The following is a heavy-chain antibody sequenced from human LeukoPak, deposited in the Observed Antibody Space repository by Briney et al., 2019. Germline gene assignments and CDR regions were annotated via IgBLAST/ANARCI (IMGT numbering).Heavy chain of an antibody. CDR2: IYYSGST. J-gene: IGHJ2*01. CDR3: ARGKARFDL. Sequence: SETLSLTCTVSGGSISSSSYYWGWIRQPPGKGLEWIGSIYYSGSTYYNPSLKSRVTISVDTSKNQFSLKLSSVTAADTAVYYCARGKARFDLWGRGTLVTVSS. CDR1: GGSISSSSYY. V-gene: IGHV4-39*07.